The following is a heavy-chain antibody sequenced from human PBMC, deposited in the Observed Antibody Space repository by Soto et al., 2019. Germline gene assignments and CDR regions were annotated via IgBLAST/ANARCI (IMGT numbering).Heavy chain of an antibody. D-gene: IGHD6-13*01. CDR2: VHYSGST. CDR1: GASISSCDCY. V-gene: IGHV4-31*03. J-gene: IGHJ1*01. CDR3: AVTGYSSSWVPSPLD. Sequence: PSETLSLTCTVSGASISSCDCYWSWIRQHPGKGLEWIGYVHYSGSTYYNPSLKSRALISGDTSKNVFSLKVRSVTAADTAVYYCAVTGYSSSWVPSPLDWGQGTRVTVSS.